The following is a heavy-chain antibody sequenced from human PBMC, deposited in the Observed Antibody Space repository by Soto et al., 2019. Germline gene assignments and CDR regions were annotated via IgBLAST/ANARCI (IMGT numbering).Heavy chain of an antibody. Sequence: GASVKVSCKTSGYSFHNSGISWVRQAPGQGLEWMGWISVLNGYAHYGQKFQGRVIMTADTFTSTAYMELRGLRSDDTAMYYCSKNGTTWFASWGQGTPVTAPQ. D-gene: IGHD1-1*01. CDR3: SKNGTTWFAS. CDR1: GYSFHNSG. V-gene: IGHV1-18*01. J-gene: IGHJ5*01. CDR2: ISVLNGYA.